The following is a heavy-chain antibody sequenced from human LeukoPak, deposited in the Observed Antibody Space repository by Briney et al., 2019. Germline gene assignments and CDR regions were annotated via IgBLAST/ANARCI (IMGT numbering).Heavy chain of an antibody. CDR2: ITPTTGGA. Sequence: ASVKVSCKASGNTFSRYYFHWVRQAPGQGLDWMGIITPTTGGANYAQKFQGRVAMTRDTSTSTVYMELSSLTSGDTAVYYCATSDCTTGNWFDPWGQGTRASVSS. CDR1: GNTFSRYY. V-gene: IGHV1-46*01. CDR3: ATSDCTTGNWFDP. J-gene: IGHJ5*02. D-gene: IGHD2-21*01.